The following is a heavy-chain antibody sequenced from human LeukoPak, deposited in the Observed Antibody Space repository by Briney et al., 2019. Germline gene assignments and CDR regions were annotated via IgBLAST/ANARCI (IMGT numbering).Heavy chain of an antibody. J-gene: IGHJ4*02. CDR2: IKQDGSEK. CDR1: GFTFSSYW. D-gene: IGHD1-26*01. V-gene: IGHV3-7*05. CDR3: ARGHSGSYLYFDY. Sequence: GGSLRLSCAASGFTFSSYWMSWVRQAPGKGLEWVANIKQDGSEKYYVGSVKGRFTISRDNAKNSLYLQMNSLRAEDTAVYYCARGHSGSYLYFDYWGQGTLVTVSS.